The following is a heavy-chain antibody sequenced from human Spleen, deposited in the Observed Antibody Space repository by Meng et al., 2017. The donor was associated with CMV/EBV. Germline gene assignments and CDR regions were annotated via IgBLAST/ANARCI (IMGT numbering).Heavy chain of an antibody. CDR1: GFTFSSYA. Sequence: GESLKISCAASGFTFSSYAMHWVRQAPGKGLEWVAVISYDGSNKYYADSVKGRFTISRDNSKNTLYLQMNSLRAEDTAVYYCASPFDYGDYSPSVDYWGQGTLVTVSS. V-gene: IGHV3-30*04. CDR2: ISYDGSNK. D-gene: IGHD4-17*01. J-gene: IGHJ4*02. CDR3: ASPFDYGDYSPSVDY.